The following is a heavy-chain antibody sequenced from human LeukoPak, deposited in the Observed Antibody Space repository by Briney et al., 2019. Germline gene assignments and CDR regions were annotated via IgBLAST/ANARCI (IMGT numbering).Heavy chain of an antibody. CDR2: INHSGST. J-gene: IGHJ4*02. V-gene: IGHV4-34*01. D-gene: IGHD5-12*01. CDR1: GGSFSGYY. Sequence: SETLSLTCAVYGGSFSGYYWSWIRQPPGKGLEWIGEINHSGSTNYNPSLKSRVTISLDTSKHQFYLNVSSVTAADRAVYYCATLGRGYSGYRRLYYFDFWGQGTLVTVSS. CDR3: ATLGRGYSGYRRLYYFDF.